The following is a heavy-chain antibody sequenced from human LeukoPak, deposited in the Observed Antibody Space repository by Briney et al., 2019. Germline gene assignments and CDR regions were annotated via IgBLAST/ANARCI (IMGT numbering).Heavy chain of an antibody. V-gene: IGHV1-8*01. CDR1: GYTFTSYD. CDR2: MNPNSGNT. D-gene: IGHD1-26*01. CDR3: ARGPLNSGRLSYYFDY. Sequence: ASVKVSCKASGYTFTSYDINWVRQATGQGLEWMGWMNPNSGNTGYAQKFQGRVTMTRNTSISTAYMELSSLRSEDTAVCYCARGPLNSGRLSYYFDYWGQGTLVTVSS. J-gene: IGHJ4*02.